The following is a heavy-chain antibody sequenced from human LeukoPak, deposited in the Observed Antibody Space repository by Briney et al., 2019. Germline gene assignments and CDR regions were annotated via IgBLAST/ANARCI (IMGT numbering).Heavy chain of an antibody. CDR1: GFTFSDYW. CDR3: ARARIGGWTDY. CDR2: IKTDGRST. J-gene: IGHJ4*02. V-gene: IGHV3-74*01. Sequence: PGGSLRLSCAASGFTFSDYWMHWVRQAPGKGLVWVSRIKTDGRSTNYADSVKGRFTISRDNAKNTLYLQMNSLGAEDTAVYYCARARIGGWTDYWGQGTLVTVSS. D-gene: IGHD6-19*01.